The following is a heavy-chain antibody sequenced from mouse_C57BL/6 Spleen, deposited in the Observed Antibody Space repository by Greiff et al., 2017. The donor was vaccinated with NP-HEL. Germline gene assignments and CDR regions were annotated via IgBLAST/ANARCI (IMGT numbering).Heavy chain of an antibody. Sequence: EVQLQQSGPELVKPGASVKISCKASGYTFTDYYMNWVKQSHGKSLEWIGDINPNNGGTSYNQKFKGKATLTVDKSSRTAYMELRSLTSEDSAVYYCARRYYGSSYEDYFDYWGQGTTLTVSS. V-gene: IGHV1-26*01. J-gene: IGHJ2*01. CDR1: GYTFTDYY. CDR2: INPNNGGT. D-gene: IGHD1-1*01. CDR3: ARRYYGSSYEDYFDY.